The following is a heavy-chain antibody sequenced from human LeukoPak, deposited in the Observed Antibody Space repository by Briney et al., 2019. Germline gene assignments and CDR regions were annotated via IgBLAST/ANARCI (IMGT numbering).Heavy chain of an antibody. D-gene: IGHD5-24*01. Sequence: GGSLRLSCAASGFTFSAYNMIWVGRAPGKGLDGLSYISGSSSAIYYADSVQGRFTISRDNAKNSLSLQMSSLRVEDTAVYYCVRDRTLGVRDGFILAWGQGTLVTVSS. CDR3: VRDRTLGVRDGFILA. CDR2: ISGSSSAI. J-gene: IGHJ5*02. CDR1: GFTFSAYN. V-gene: IGHV3-48*01.